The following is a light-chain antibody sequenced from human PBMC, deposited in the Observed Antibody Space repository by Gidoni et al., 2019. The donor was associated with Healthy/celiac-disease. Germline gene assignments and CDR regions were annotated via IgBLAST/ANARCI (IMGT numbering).Light chain of an antibody. CDR1: SSNIGNNY. Sequence: SAFTHPPSASAAPGQKVPSSCSGSSSNIGNNYVSWYQQLPGTAPKLLIYDNNKRPSGIPDRFSGSKSGTSATLGITGLQTGDEADYYCGTWDSSLSPLFGGGTKLTVL. CDR3: GTWDSSLSPL. J-gene: IGLJ2*01. CDR2: DNN. V-gene: IGLV1-51*01.